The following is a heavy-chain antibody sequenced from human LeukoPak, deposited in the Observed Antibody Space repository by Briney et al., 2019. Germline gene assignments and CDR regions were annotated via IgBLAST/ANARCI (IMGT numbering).Heavy chain of an antibody. CDR1: GGTFSSYA. V-gene: IGHV1-69*05. CDR3: ARGPLGYCSSTSCYSYYMDV. CDR2: IIPIFGTT. D-gene: IGHD2-2*01. Sequence: SVKVSCKASGGTFSSYAISWVRQAPGQGLEWMGGIIPIFGTTSYAQKFQGRVTITTDESTSTAYMELSSLRSEDTAVYYCARGPLGYCSSTSCYSYYMDVWGKGTTVTASS. J-gene: IGHJ6*03.